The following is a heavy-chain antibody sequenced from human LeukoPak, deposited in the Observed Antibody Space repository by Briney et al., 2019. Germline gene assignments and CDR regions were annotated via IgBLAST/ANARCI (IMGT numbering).Heavy chain of an antibody. V-gene: IGHV3-33*01. Sequence: GGSLRLSCAASGFIFSKYGMHWVRRAPGKGLGWVAVIWFDGINTNHADSVKGRFTVSRDNSKNTLFLQMNSLRAEDTAVYFCVRDYCSGGSCYESKWFDPWGQGTLVTVSS. D-gene: IGHD2-15*01. J-gene: IGHJ5*02. CDR1: GFIFSKYG. CDR2: IWFDGINT. CDR3: VRDYCSGGSCYESKWFDP.